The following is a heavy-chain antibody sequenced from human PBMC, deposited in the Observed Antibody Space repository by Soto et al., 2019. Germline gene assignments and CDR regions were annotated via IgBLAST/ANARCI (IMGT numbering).Heavy chain of an antibody. V-gene: IGHV1-3*01. D-gene: IGHD6-19*01. CDR1: GYIFSSYD. CDR2: ISAGNGDT. CDR3: AAEWLDFDY. Sequence: QVQLVQSGAEVKKPGASVKVSCRTSGYIFSSYDMHWVRQAPGQRLEWMGWISAGNGDTKYLQKFQDRVTITRDTSASTAYMELSSLRSEETAVYYCAAEWLDFDYWGQGTLVTVSS. J-gene: IGHJ4*02.